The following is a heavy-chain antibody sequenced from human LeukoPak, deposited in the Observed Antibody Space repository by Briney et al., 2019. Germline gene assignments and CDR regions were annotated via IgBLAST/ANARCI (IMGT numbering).Heavy chain of an antibody. CDR2: ISYDGSNK. D-gene: IGHD5-12*01. CDR1: GFTFSRYG. CDR3: AKSGSYSGYDVGVYFDY. Sequence: PGGSLRLSCAASGFTFSRYGMHWVRQAPGKGLEWVAVISYDGSNKYYADSVKGRFTISSDNSKNTLYLQMNSLRPEDTAVYNRAKSGSYSGYDVGVYFDYWGQGTLVTVSS. J-gene: IGHJ4*02. V-gene: IGHV3-30*18.